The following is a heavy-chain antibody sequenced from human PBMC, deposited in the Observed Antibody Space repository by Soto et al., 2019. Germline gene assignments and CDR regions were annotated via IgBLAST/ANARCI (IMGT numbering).Heavy chain of an antibody. J-gene: IGHJ6*02. V-gene: IGHV1-69*01. CDR1: GDTFKNSV. D-gene: IGHD3-10*01. CDR3: VAELDFGKLSGV. Sequence: QVQLVQSGVEVQKPGSSVRVSCKASGDTFKNSVISWVRQAPGQGLEWMGGTIPLFGTTDYAQKFQGRLTITTEESTTTAYMEVSRLTSEDTAVYYCVAELDFGKLSGVWGQGTTVIVSS. CDR2: TIPLFGTT.